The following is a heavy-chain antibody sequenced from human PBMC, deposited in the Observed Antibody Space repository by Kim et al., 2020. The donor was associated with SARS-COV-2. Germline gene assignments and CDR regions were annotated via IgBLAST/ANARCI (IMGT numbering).Heavy chain of an antibody. J-gene: IGHJ4*02. CDR1: GGSIKGFH. CDR2: ISTSGRT. V-gene: IGHV4-59*01. CDR3: AREQLRFSGSSHFDY. Sequence: SETLSLTCTVSGGSIKGFHWSWIRQPPGKGLEWIGFISTSGRTNYNPSLKSRVTIAFDISKNQLSLKLTSVTAADTAVYYCAREQLRFSGSSHFDYWGQG. D-gene: IGHD1-26*01.